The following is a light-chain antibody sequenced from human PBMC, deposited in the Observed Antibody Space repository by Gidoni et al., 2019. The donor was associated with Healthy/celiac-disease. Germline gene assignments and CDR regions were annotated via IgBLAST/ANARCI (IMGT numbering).Light chain of an antibody. CDR3: QKYNSAPLT. V-gene: IGKV1-27*01. CDR1: QGISNY. J-gene: IGKJ3*01. CDR2: AAS. Sequence: DIQLTQSPSSLSASVGDTVTITCRASQGISNYLALYQQKPGKVPKLLIYAASTLQSGVPSRFSGSGSGTDFTLTISSLQPEDVATYYCQKYNSAPLTFXPXTKVDIK.